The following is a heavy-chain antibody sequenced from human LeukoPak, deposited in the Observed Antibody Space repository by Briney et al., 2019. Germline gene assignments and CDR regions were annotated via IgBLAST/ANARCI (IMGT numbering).Heavy chain of an antibody. CDR1: GGSISSYY. V-gene: IGHV4-59*01. Sequence: SETLSLTCTVSGGSISSYYWSWIRQPPGKGLEWIGYIYYSGSTNYNPSLKSRVTISVDTSKNQFSLKLSSVTAADTAVYYCARDECDSGGSCFDYWGQGTLVTVSS. CDR3: ARDECDSGGSCFDY. CDR2: IYYSGST. J-gene: IGHJ4*02. D-gene: IGHD2-15*01.